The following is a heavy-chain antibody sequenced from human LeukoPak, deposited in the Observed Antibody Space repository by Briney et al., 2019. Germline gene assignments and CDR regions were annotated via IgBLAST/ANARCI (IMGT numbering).Heavy chain of an antibody. Sequence: GGSLRLSCAASGFTFNSYSMNWVRQAPGKGLEWVSSISGSGAVTNYADSVKGRFTISRANSKNTLYLQMNSLRVEDTAVFYCAKSRYYYYDRGEYYFDYWGQGVLVTVSS. D-gene: IGHD3-22*01. J-gene: IGHJ4*02. CDR1: GFTFNSYS. CDR3: AKSRYYYYDRGEYYFDY. V-gene: IGHV3-23*01. CDR2: ISGSGAVT.